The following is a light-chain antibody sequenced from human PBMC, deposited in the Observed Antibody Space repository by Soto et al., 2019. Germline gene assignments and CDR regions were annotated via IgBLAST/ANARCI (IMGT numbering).Light chain of an antibody. CDR1: NSNIGGNY. V-gene: IGLV1-47*01. J-gene: IGLJ3*02. CDR3: AAWDDSLSAWV. CDR2: RND. Sequence: QPVLTQPPSASGTPGQGVTISCSGSNSNIGGNYVYWYQQLPGTAPKLLIYRNDQRPSGVPDRFAGSRSGTSASLAISGLRSEDEADYYCAAWDDSLSAWVFGGGTKLTVL.